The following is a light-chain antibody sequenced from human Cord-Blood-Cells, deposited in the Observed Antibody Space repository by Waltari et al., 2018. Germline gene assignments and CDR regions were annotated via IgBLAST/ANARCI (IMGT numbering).Light chain of an antibody. J-gene: IGKJ4*01. CDR3: QQYGSSPLT. CDR2: GAS. Sequence: EIVLTQSPGTLSLSPGERATLSCRASQSVSSSYLAWYQQKPGQAPRLLIYGASSRATGIPDMFSGSGSGTDFTITISILEPEDFAVYYCQQYGSSPLTFGGGTKVEIK. V-gene: IGKV3-20*01. CDR1: QSVSSSY.